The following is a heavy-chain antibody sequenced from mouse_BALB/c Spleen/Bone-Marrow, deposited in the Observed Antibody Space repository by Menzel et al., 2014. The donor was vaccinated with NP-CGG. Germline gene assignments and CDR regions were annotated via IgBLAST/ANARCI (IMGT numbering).Heavy chain of an antibody. CDR2: ISSGSTNI. D-gene: IGHD1-1*01. J-gene: IGHJ4*01. CDR1: GFTFSSFG. V-gene: IGHV5-17*02. CDR3: GTDYGYSMDY. Sequence: DVQLVESGGGLVQPGGSRKLSCAVAGFTFSSFGMHWVRQAPEKGLEWVAFISSGSTNIYYADTVKGRFTISRDNPKNILFLQMTSLRSEDTAMYYCGTDYGYSMDYWGQGTSVTVSS.